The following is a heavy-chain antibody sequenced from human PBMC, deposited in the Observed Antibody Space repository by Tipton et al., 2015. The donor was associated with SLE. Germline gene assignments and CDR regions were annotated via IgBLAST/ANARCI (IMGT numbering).Heavy chain of an antibody. J-gene: IGHJ6*02. CDR1: GGSISSNY. V-gene: IGHV4-59*08. CDR3: ARGMVTWRGAILGVDV. D-gene: IGHD2-21*02. CDR2: ISYGGGT. Sequence: LSLTCSVSGGSISSNYWIWIRQPPGKGLEWIGYISYGGGTNYNPSLKSRVTMSVDTAKNQFSLKLTSVTAADTAVYYCARGMVTWRGAILGVDVWGQGTTVNVSS.